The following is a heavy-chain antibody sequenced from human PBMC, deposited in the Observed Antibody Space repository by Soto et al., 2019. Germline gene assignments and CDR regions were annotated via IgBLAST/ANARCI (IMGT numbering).Heavy chain of an antibody. CDR3: AKGITIFGVVIDYYYYGMDV. CDR1: GFTFSSYA. J-gene: IGHJ6*02. V-gene: IGHV3-23*01. D-gene: IGHD3-3*01. CDR2: ISGSGGST. Sequence: EVHLLESGGGLVQPGGSLRLSCAASGFTFSSYAMSWVRQAPGKGLEWVSAISGSGGSTYYADSVKGRFTISRDNSKNTLYLQMNSLRAEDTAVYYCAKGITIFGVVIDYYYYGMDVWGQGTTVTVSS.